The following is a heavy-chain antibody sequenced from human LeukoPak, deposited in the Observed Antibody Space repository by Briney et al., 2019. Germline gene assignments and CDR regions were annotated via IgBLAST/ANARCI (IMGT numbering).Heavy chain of an antibody. J-gene: IGHJ5*02. Sequence: GESLKISCKGSGYSFTSYWIGWVRQLPGKGLEWMGIIYPGDSDTRYSPSFQGQVTISADKSISTAYLQWSSLKASDTAMYYCARQPYSSGWYSWFDPWGQGTLVTVSS. CDR3: ARQPYSSGWYSWFDP. CDR2: IYPGDSDT. CDR1: GYSFTSYW. D-gene: IGHD6-19*01. V-gene: IGHV5-51*01.